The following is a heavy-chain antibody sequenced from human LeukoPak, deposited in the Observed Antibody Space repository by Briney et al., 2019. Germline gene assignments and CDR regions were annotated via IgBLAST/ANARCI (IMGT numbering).Heavy chain of an antibody. Sequence: GGSLRLSCAASGFTFAMHWVRQAPGKGPEWVAVVSYDGSNKYYADSVKDRFTISRDNSKNTLYLQIHSLRAEDTAVYYCAKSRSGWHPVWGQGTMVTVSS. V-gene: IGHV3-30*18. J-gene: IGHJ3*01. D-gene: IGHD6-19*01. CDR2: VSYDGSNK. CDR1: GFTFA. CDR3: AKSRSGWHPV.